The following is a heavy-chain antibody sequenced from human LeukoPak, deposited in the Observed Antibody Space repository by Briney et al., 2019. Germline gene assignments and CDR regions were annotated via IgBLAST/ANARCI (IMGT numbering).Heavy chain of an antibody. D-gene: IGHD2-15*01. CDR2: IYSGGNT. V-gene: IGHV3-53*01. CDR1: GFTVSNTY. Sequence: GGSLRLSCAASGFTVSNTYMNWVRQAPGNGLEWVSLIYSGGNTYYADSVKGRFSISRDNSKNTLYLQMNSLRAEDTAVYYCARAYCSGGSCYFDYWGQGALVTVSS. CDR3: ARAYCSGGSCYFDY. J-gene: IGHJ4*02.